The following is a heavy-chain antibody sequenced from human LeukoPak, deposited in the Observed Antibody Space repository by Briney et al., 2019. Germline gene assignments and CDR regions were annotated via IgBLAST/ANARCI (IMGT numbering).Heavy chain of an antibody. D-gene: IGHD3-22*01. CDR1: GYTFTSYY. Sequence: GASVKVSCKASGYTFTSYYMHWVRQAPGQGLEWMGIINPSGGSTSYAQKFQGRVTMTRDTSTSTVYMELSSLRSEDTAVYYCARDREFGPHSSGSINWFGPWGQGTLVTVSS. CDR3: ARDREFGPHSSGSINWFGP. CDR2: INPSGGST. V-gene: IGHV1-46*01. J-gene: IGHJ5*02.